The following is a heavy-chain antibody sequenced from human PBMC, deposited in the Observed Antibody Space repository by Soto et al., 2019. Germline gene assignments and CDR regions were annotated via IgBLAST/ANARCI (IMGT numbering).Heavy chain of an antibody. J-gene: IGHJ4*02. CDR3: ARHGSY. CDR1: GVSISNTSYY. Sequence: SETLSLTCSVSGVSISNTSYYWGWIRQPPGKGLEWVGTIYFSGSTFYNPSLKSRVTISIDTSKNQFSLRLSSVTAADAAVYYCARHGSYWGQGTLVTVSS. V-gene: IGHV4-39*01. CDR2: IYFSGST.